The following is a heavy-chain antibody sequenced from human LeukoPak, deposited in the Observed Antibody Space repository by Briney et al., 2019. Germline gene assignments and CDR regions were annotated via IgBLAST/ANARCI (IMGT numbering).Heavy chain of an antibody. V-gene: IGHV3-30*18. D-gene: IGHD6-13*01. CDR3: ANQPGIAAY. CDR1: GFTFSSYG. J-gene: IGHJ4*02. CDR2: ISYDGSNE. Sequence: GGSLRLSCAASGFTFSSYGMHWVRQAPGKGLEWVAVISYDGSNEYYVDSVKGRFTISRDNSKNTLYLQMNSLRAEDTAVYYCANQPGIAAYWGQGTLLTVSS.